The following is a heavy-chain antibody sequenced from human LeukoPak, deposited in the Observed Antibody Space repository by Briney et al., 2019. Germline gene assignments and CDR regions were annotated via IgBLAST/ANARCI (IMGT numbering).Heavy chain of an antibody. Sequence: GGSLRLSCAASGFTFSSYTMNWVRLAPGKGLEWVSSISSSSIYIYYADSVKGRFTISRDNAKKSMYLQTNSLRAEDTAVYYCARGRDGYNLIDAFDIWGQGTMVTVSS. CDR3: ARGRDGYNLIDAFDI. V-gene: IGHV3-21*01. CDR1: GFTFSSYT. CDR2: ISSSSIYI. D-gene: IGHD5-24*01. J-gene: IGHJ3*02.